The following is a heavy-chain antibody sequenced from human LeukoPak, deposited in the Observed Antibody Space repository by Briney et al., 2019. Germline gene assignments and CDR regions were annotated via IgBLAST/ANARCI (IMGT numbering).Heavy chain of an antibody. J-gene: IGHJ5*02. Sequence: KTSETLSLTCAVYGGSFSGYYWSWIRQPPGKGLEWIGEINHSGSTNYNPSLKSRVTISVDTSKNQFSLKLSSVTAADTAVYYCARGLDGYNNWFDPWGQGTLVTVSS. CDR2: INHSGST. CDR3: ARGLDGYNNWFDP. V-gene: IGHV4-34*01. D-gene: IGHD5-24*01. CDR1: GGSFSGYY.